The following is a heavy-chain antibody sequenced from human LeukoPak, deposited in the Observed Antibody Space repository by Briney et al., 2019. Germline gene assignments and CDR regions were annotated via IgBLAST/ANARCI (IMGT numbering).Heavy chain of an antibody. CDR2: ISGSGAGT. D-gene: IGHD4-23*01. CDR1: GVTFSTYA. CDR3: AKEQNSKGFFDY. J-gene: IGHJ4*02. Sequence: GGSLRLSCAASGVTFSTYAMSWVRQAPGKGLEWVATISGSGAGTYYADSVKGRFTISRDNSKNTLYLQMNSLRAEDTAVYYCAKEQNSKGFFDYWGQETLVTVSS. V-gene: IGHV3-23*01.